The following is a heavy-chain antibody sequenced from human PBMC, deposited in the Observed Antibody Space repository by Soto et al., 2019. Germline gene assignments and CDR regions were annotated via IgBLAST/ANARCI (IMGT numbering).Heavy chain of an antibody. D-gene: IGHD6-19*01. J-gene: IGHJ4*02. Sequence: GGSLRLSCAASGFTFSSYAMSWVRQAPGKGLEWVSAISGSGGSTYYADSVKGRFTISRDNSKNTLYLQMNSLRAEDTAVYYCAKGISGWYEWHYFDYWGQGTLVTVSS. V-gene: IGHV3-23*01. CDR3: AKGISGWYEWHYFDY. CDR1: GFTFSSYA. CDR2: ISGSGGST.